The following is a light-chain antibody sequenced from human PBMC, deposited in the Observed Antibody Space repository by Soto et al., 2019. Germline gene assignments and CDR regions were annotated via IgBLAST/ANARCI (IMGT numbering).Light chain of an antibody. Sequence: DIQMTQSPSTLSASVGDRVIITCRASQIVFSWLAWYQQKPGQAPKLLIYDASTLEGGVPSRFSGSGSGTEFTLTIGGLQPDDFATYHCQQYTSFSWSFGQGTKVEVK. CDR3: QQYTSFSWS. CDR1: QIVFSW. V-gene: IGKV1-5*01. J-gene: IGKJ1*01. CDR2: DAS.